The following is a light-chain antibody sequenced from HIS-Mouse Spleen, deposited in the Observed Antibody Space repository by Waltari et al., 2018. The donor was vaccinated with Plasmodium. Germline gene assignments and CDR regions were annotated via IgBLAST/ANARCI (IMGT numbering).Light chain of an antibody. V-gene: IGLV5-37*01. Sequence: QPVLTQPPSSSASPGESARLTCTLPSDINVGSYNIYWYQQKPGNPPRYLLYYYSDSDKCQGSGAPRRFSGSKDAADNTGILLISGLQSEDEADYYCMIWPSNASGVFGGGTKLTVL. CDR1: SDINVGSYN. CDR3: MIWPSNASGV. CDR2: YYSDSDK. J-gene: IGLJ3*02.